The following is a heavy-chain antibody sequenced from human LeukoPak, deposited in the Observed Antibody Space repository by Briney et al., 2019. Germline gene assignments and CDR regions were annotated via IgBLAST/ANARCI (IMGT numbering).Heavy chain of an antibody. V-gene: IGHV3-48*04. D-gene: IGHD3-10*01. CDR3: ARVANRFGELLYYFDY. J-gene: IGHJ4*02. CDR1: GFTFSSYS. Sequence: GGSLRLSCAASGFTFSSYSMNWVRQAPGKGLEWVSYISSSSSTIYYADSVKGRFTISRDNAKNSLYLQMNSLRAEDTAVYYCARVANRFGELLYYFDYWGQGTLVTVSS. CDR2: ISSSSSTI.